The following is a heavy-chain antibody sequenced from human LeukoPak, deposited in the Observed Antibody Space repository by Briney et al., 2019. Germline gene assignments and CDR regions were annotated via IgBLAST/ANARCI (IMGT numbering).Heavy chain of an antibody. CDR1: GLTVNYAW. D-gene: IGHD3-3*01. V-gene: IGHV3-30-3*01. CDR3: ARDGSDFWSGYYDY. CDR2: ISYDGSNE. J-gene: IGHJ4*02. Sequence: GGSLRLSCAASGLTVNYAWVSWVRQAPGKGLEWVAVISYDGSNEYYADSVKGRFTISRDNSKNTLYLQMNSLRAENTAVYYCARDGSDFWSGYYDYWGQGTLVTVSS.